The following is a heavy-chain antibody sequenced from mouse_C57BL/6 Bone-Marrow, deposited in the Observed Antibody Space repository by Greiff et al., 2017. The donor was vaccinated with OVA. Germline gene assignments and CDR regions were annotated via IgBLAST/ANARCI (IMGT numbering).Heavy chain of an antibody. CDR3: ARLYGIYWAFWYFDV. CDR1: GYAFSSSW. D-gene: IGHD2-10*02. Sequence: QVQLQQSGPELVKPGASVKISCKASGYAFSSSWMNWVKQRPGKGLEWIGRIYPGDGDTNYNGKFKGKATLTADKSSSTACMQLSSLTSEDSAVYFCARLYGIYWAFWYFDVWGTGTTVTVSS. J-gene: IGHJ1*03. CDR2: IYPGDGDT. V-gene: IGHV1-82*01.